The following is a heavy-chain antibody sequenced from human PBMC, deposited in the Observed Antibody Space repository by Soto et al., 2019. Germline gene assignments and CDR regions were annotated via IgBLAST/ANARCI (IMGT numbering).Heavy chain of an antibody. CDR3: TREAIVAENWFDP. J-gene: IGHJ5*02. Sequence: QVQLVQSGAEVKRPGASVKISCRASGYTFVDYALHWVRQAPGQGLEWVGWMNPNTGNIKYSHNFEDRVSITRDRATSTAYMELRVLRSEDTAVSFCTREAIVAENWFDPWGQGTLVTVSS. CDR1: GYTFVDYA. V-gene: IGHV1-3*01. D-gene: IGHD2-21*01. CDR2: MNPNTGNI.